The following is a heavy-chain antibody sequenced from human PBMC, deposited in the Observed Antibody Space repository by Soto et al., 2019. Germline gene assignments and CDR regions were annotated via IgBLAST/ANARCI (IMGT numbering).Heavy chain of an antibody. Sequence: LRLSCVVSGVTFSSYEMNWVRQAPGKGLEWVSYISSSGGSIYYADSVRGRFTISRDNAKNSLFLQMNSLRAEDTAVYYCAIGSSWDYWGQGTLVTVSS. D-gene: IGHD6-13*01. CDR3: AIGSSWDY. CDR2: ISSSGGSI. J-gene: IGHJ4*02. V-gene: IGHV3-48*03. CDR1: GVTFSSYE.